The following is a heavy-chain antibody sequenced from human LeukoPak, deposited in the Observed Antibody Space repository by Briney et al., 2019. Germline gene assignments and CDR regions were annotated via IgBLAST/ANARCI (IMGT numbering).Heavy chain of an antibody. D-gene: IGHD2-15*01. CDR1: GDSVSSNSAA. CDR3: ARDQGYCSAGSCYHFDC. Sequence: SQTLSLTCAISGDSVSSNSAAWNWIRQSPSRGLEWLGRTYYRSKWYNDYAVSVKSRITINPDTSKNQFSLQLNSVTPEDTAVYYRARDQGYCSAGSCYHFDCWGQGTLVTVSS. CDR2: TYYRSKWYN. J-gene: IGHJ4*02. V-gene: IGHV6-1*01.